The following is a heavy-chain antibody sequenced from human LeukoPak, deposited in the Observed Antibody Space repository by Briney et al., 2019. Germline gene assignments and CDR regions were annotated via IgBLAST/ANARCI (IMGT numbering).Heavy chain of an antibody. Sequence: GGSLRLSCAASGFTFSSYAMSWVRQAPGKGLEWVSAISGSGGSTYYADSVKGRFTISRDNAKNSLYPQMNSLRAEDTAVYYCARDQDQLLRFDPWGQGTLVTVSS. V-gene: IGHV3-23*01. CDR3: ARDQDQLLRFDP. J-gene: IGHJ5*02. CDR2: ISGSGGST. D-gene: IGHD1-7*01. CDR1: GFTFSSYA.